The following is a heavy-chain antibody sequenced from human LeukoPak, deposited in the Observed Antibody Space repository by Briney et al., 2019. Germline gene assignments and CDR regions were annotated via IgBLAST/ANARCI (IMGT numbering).Heavy chain of an antibody. J-gene: IGHJ4*02. V-gene: IGHV1-46*01. CDR2: INPSGGST. Sequence: GASVKVSCKASGYTFTSYYMHWVRQAPGQGLEWMGIINPSGGSTRYAEKFQGRVTMTRDTSTSSVYMELSSLRSEDTAIYYCARTNYHDSSGFYDYWGQGTLVTVSS. D-gene: IGHD3-22*01. CDR1: GYTFTSYY. CDR3: ARTNYHDSSGFYDY.